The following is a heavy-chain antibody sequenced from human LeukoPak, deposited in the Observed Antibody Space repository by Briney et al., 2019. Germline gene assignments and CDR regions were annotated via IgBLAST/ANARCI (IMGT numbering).Heavy chain of an antibody. CDR2: ISGSDGST. D-gene: IGHD3-9*01. J-gene: IGHJ4*02. CDR1: GFTSNNYA. CDR3: ASRPPHVRLGPSSD. V-gene: IGHV3-23*01. Sequence: GGSLRLSCAASGFTSNNYAMGWVRQAPGKGLEGVSGISGSDGSTYYADSVKGRFTISRDNSKNTLYLSMNSLRAEDTALYYCASRPPHVRLGPSSDWGQGTLVTVSS.